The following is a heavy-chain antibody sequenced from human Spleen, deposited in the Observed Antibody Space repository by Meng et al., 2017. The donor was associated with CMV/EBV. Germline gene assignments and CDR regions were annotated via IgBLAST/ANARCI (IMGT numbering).Heavy chain of an antibody. CDR3: ARESSSSYTLDV. D-gene: IGHD6-6*01. CDR1: GFAFSTYT. J-gene: IGHJ6*02. Sequence: GESLKISCAASGFAFSTYTLNWVRQAPGKGLEWVSSISTSSSYIYYADSLKGRFTISRDNAKNSVYLQMNGLRAEDTAVYYCARESSSSYTLDVWGQGATVTVSS. V-gene: IGHV3-21*06. CDR2: ISTSSSYI.